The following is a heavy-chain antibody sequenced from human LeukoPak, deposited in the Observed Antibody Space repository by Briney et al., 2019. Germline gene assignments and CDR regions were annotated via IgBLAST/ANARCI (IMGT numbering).Heavy chain of an antibody. CDR1: GFTFSAYA. CDR2: IRGNALST. CDR3: AKVITAATHFSYSGMDV. V-gene: IGHV3-23*01. D-gene: IGHD6-13*01. Sequence: VGSLRLSCAASGFTFSAYAINWGRGAPGEGVGWGSAIRGNALSTYYAGSVQGRFTISRDNSQNTLYLQMNSLRAEDTAVYFCAKVITAATHFSYSGMDVWGQGTTVTVSS. J-gene: IGHJ6*02.